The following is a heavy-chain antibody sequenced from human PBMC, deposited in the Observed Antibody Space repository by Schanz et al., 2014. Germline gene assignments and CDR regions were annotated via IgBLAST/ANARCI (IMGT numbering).Heavy chain of an antibody. D-gene: IGHD2-15*01. V-gene: IGHV7-4-1*02. CDR1: EYTFTSFA. J-gene: IGHJ5*02. Sequence: QVLLVQSGAEVKKPGASVKVSCKASEYTFTSFAMNWVRQAPGQGLEWMGWINTNNGDPTYAQGFTGRFVFSLDTSVSTAYLQISSLKAEDTAVYYCARGGVVVVTAALNWFDPWGQGTLVTVSS. CDR2: INTNNGDP. CDR3: ARGGVVVVTAALNWFDP.